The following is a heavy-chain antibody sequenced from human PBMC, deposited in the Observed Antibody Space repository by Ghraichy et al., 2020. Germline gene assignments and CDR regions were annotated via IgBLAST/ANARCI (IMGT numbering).Heavy chain of an antibody. Sequence: LRLSCTVSGGSISSGGYYWSWIRQHPGKGLEWIGYIYYSGSTYYNPSLKSRVTISVDTSKNQFSLKLSSVTAADTAVYYCARDHGGYNWFDPWGQGTLVTVSS. D-gene: IGHD3-10*01. CDR1: GGSISSGGYY. CDR2: IYYSGST. J-gene: IGHJ5*02. V-gene: IGHV4-31*03. CDR3: ARDHGGYNWFDP.